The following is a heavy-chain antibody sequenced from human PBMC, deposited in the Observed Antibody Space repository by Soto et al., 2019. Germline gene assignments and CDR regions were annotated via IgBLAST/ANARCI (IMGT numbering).Heavy chain of an antibody. CDR3: ARGGNDFCSGYYTLYYFDY. D-gene: IGHD3-3*01. Sequence: EVQLVESGGGLVKPGGSLRLSCAASGFTFSSYSMNWVRQAPGKGLEWVSSISSSSSYIYYADSVKGRFTISRDNAKNSLYLQMNSLRAEDTAVYYCARGGNDFCSGYYTLYYFDYWGQGTLVTVSS. CDR2: ISSSSSYI. J-gene: IGHJ4*02. V-gene: IGHV3-21*01. CDR1: GFTFSSYS.